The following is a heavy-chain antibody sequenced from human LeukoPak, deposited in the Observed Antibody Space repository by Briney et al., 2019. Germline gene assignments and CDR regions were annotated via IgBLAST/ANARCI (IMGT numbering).Heavy chain of an antibody. Sequence: GESLKISCQASGYSFTTYWIGWVRQMPGKGLEWMGIIYPGDSDTRYSPSFQGQVTISADKSISTAYLQWSSLKASDTAMYYCVRSGGQLVSWFDPWGQGTLVTVSS. D-gene: IGHD6-6*01. V-gene: IGHV5-51*01. CDR3: VRSGGQLVSWFDP. CDR1: GYSFTTYW. CDR2: IYPGDSDT. J-gene: IGHJ5*02.